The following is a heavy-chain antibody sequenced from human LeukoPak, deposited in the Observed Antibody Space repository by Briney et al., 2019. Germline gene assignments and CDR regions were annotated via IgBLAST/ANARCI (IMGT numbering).Heavy chain of an antibody. J-gene: IGHJ4*02. CDR1: LDSTTSNF. V-gene: IGHV4-4*02. Sequence: SSETLSLTCTVSLDSTTSNFWSWVRQPPGKGLEWIGEIYRSGSPNYNPSLQSRVTISIDRSRNQIALELSSVTAADTAVYYCAREILGGFNPGAYWGQGTLVTVSS. D-gene: IGHD1-14*01. CDR3: AREILGGFNPGAY. CDR2: IYRSGSP.